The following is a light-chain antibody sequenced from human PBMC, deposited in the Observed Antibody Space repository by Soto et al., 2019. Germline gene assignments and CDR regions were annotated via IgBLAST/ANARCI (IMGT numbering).Light chain of an antibody. CDR1: QSLVHSDGSTF. V-gene: IGKV2-30*02. Sequence: DVVMTQSPLSLPVTLGQPASISCRPSQSLVHSDGSTFLNWYQQRPGQSPRRLIYKVSNRDSGGAGRLGGSGSGTDFTLEISRVEAEDVGVYYCMQGTHWPFTFGQGTRLEIK. J-gene: IGKJ5*01. CDR3: MQGTHWPFT. CDR2: KVS.